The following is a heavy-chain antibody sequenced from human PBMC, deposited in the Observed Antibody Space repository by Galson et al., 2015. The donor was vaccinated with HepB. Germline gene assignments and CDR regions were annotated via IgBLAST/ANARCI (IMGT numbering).Heavy chain of an antibody. CDR1: GYTFTSYD. D-gene: IGHD4-23*01. V-gene: IGHV1-8*01. CDR3: ARARAVRWYHDQRTKHAEYFQH. J-gene: IGHJ1*01. CDR2: MNPNSGNT. Sequence: SVKVSCKASGYTFTSYDINWVRQATGQGLEWMGWMNPNSGNTGYAQKFQGRVTMTRNTSISTAYMELSSLRSEDTAVYYCARARAVRWYHDQRTKHAEYFQHWGQGTLVTVSS.